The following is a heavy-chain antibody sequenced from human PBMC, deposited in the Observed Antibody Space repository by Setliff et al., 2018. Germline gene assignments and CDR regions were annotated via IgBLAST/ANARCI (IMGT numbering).Heavy chain of an antibody. V-gene: IGHV1-69*06. CDR2: IIPIFGTA. Sequence: GASVKVSCKASGGTFSSYAISWVRQAPGQGLEWMGRIIPIFGTANYAQKFQGRVTITADKSTSTAYMELSSLRSEDTAVYYCAKFISYYYYGMDGWGQGTTVTVSS. CDR3: AKFISYYYYGMDG. CDR1: GGTFSSYA. J-gene: IGHJ6*02.